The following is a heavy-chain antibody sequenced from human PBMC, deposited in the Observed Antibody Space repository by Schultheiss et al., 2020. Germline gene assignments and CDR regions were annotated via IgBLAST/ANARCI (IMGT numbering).Heavy chain of an antibody. CDR1: EYTFSSYA. V-gene: IGHV1-69*13. CDR3: AGRTAMARHFDY. Sequence: SVKVSCKASEYTFSSYAISWVRQAPGQGLEWMGGIIPIFGTANYVQKFQGRVTITADESTSTAYMELSSLRSEDTAVYYCAGRTAMARHFDYWGQGTLVTVSS. D-gene: IGHD5-18*01. J-gene: IGHJ4*02. CDR2: IIPIFGTA.